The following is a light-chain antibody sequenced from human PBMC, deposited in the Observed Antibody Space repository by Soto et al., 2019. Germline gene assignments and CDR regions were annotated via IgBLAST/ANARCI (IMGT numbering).Light chain of an antibody. V-gene: IGKV3D-20*02. Sequence: EIVLTQSPGTLSLSPGERATLSCRAGQSVSSSYLAWYQQKAGQAPRLLIYDASNRATGIPARFSGSGSGTDFTLAISSLEPEDFAVYYCQQRSNWPPVTFGGGTKV. CDR3: QQRSNWPPVT. CDR1: QSVSSSY. CDR2: DAS. J-gene: IGKJ4*01.